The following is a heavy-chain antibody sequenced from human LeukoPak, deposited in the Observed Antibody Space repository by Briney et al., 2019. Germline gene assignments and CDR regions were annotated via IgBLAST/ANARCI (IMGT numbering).Heavy chain of an antibody. CDR1: GFTFSSYA. Sequence: VGSLRLSSAASGFTFSSYAMSRVPHAPGKGLEWVSPIIGSGGSTYYADSVKGRFTISRDNSKNTLYLQMNSLRAEDTAVYYCAKAPTYYYDSSNYGMDVWGQGTTVTVSS. J-gene: IGHJ6*02. CDR3: AKAPTYYYDSSNYGMDV. V-gene: IGHV3-23*01. D-gene: IGHD3-22*01. CDR2: IIGSGGST.